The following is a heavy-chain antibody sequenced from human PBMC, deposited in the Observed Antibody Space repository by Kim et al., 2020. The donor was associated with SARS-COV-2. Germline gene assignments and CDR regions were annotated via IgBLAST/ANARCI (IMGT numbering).Heavy chain of an antibody. D-gene: IGHD3-3*01. V-gene: IGHV1-3*01. CDR3: ARGRRFLEWLCDY. J-gene: IGHJ4*02. Sequence: YSQKFQGRVTTTRDTSASTAYMELSSLRSEDTAVYYCARGRRFLEWLCDYWGQGTLVTVSS.